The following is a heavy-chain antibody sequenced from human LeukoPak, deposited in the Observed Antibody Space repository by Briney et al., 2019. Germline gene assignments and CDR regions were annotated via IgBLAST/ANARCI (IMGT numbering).Heavy chain of an antibody. J-gene: IGHJ4*02. CDR1: GFTFSSYG. D-gene: IGHD2-2*01. V-gene: IGHV3-23*01. CDR3: AKGYQLLFFDY. Sequence: SGGTLRLSCAASGFTFSSYGMSWVRQAPGKGLEWVSAISGSGGSTYYADSVKGRFTISRDNSKNTLYLQMNSLRAEDTAVYYCAKGYQLLFFDYWGQGTLVTVSS. CDR2: ISGSGGST.